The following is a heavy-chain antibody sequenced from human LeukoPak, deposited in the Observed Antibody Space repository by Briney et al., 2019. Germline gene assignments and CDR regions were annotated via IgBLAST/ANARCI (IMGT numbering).Heavy chain of an antibody. D-gene: IGHD3-22*01. Sequence: GSVKVSCKASGYTFTSYYMHWVRQAPGQGLEWMGIINPSGGSTSYAQKFQGRVTMTRDTSTSTVYMELSSLRSEDTAVYYCARDSGDMIVEVIEYYFDYWGQGTLVTVSS. CDR1: GYTFTSYY. CDR2: INPSGGST. CDR3: ARDSGDMIVEVIEYYFDY. J-gene: IGHJ4*02. V-gene: IGHV1-46*01.